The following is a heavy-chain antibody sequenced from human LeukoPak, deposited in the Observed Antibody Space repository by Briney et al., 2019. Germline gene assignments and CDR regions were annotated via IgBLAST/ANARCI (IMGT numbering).Heavy chain of an antibody. J-gene: IGHJ4*02. D-gene: IGHD1-7*01. V-gene: IGHV3-23*01. CDR1: GFTFSSSA. Sequence: PGGSLRLSCAASGFTFSSSAMSWVRQAPGKGLYWVSAISGSGTGTYYADSVKGRFTISRDNSKNTLYLQMNSLRAEATAVYYCAKEGGTGTRFDYWGQGTLVTVSS. CDR2: ISGSGTGT. CDR3: AKEGGTGTRFDY.